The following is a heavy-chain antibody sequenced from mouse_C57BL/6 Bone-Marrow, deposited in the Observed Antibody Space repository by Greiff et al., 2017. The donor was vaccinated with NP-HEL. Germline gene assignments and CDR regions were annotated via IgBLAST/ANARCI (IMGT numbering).Heavy chain of an antibody. D-gene: IGHD2-1*01. CDR2: ISDGGSYT. Sequence: EVKLVESGGGLVKPGGSLKLSCAASGFTFSSYAMSWVRQTPEQRLEWVATISDGGSYTYYPDNVKGRYTITRDKDKNNRYLQMSHLKSEDTAMYYCARDRGNYYAMDYWGQGTSVTVSS. J-gene: IGHJ4*01. CDR1: GFTFSSYA. CDR3: ARDRGNYYAMDY. V-gene: IGHV5-4*01.